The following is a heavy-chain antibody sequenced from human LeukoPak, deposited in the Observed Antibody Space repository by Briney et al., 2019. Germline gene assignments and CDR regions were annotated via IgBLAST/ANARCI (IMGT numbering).Heavy chain of an antibody. CDR2: IYHSGST. Sequence: SETLSLTCTVSGGSFSSDDYYWSWIRQPPGKGLEWIGYIYHSGSTDYNPSIKSRVTISVDTSKSQFSLKLTSVTAADTAVYYCATLTTVVTAYYFDYWGQGTLVTVSS. V-gene: IGHV4-61*08. CDR3: ATLTTVVTAYYFDY. J-gene: IGHJ4*02. D-gene: IGHD4-23*01. CDR1: GGSFSSDDYY.